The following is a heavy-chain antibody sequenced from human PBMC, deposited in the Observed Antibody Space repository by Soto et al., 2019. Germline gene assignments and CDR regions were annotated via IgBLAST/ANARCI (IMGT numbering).Heavy chain of an antibody. Sequence: PGESLKISCKASGYDFTSYWIGWVRQMPGKGLELMGIVYPGDTDTKYSPSFQGQVTISGDKSITTTYLQWNSLKASDTAMYYCARHGSWANYDTHDVWGRGAMVTVS. CDR2: VYPGDTDT. CDR1: GYDFTSYW. J-gene: IGHJ3*01. V-gene: IGHV5-51*01. CDR3: ARHGSWANYDTHDV. D-gene: IGHD3-22*01.